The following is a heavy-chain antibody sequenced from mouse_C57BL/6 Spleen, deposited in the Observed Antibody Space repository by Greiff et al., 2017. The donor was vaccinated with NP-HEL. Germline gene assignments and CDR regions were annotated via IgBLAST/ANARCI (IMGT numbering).Heavy chain of an antibody. CDR2: IDPSDSYI. D-gene: IGHD1-1*01. J-gene: IGHJ2*01. Sequence: QVQLQQPGAELVMPGASVKLSCKASGYTFTSYWMHWVKQRPGQGLEWIGEIDPSDSYINYNQKFKGKSTLTVDKSSSTAYMQISSLTSEDAAVYYCARAYFHYYGSRTGYFDYWGQGTTLTVSS. CDR3: ARAYFHYYGSRTGYFDY. V-gene: IGHV1-69*01. CDR1: GYTFTSYW.